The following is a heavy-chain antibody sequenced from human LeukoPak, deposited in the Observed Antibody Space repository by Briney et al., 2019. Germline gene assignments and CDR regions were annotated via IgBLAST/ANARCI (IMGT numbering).Heavy chain of an antibody. CDR2: ISGISTGGGST. CDR1: GFSFRNHA. CDR3: AKGTTDYGSGYGMDV. Sequence: GGSLRLSCAASGFSFRNHAMNWVRQAPGKGLGCVSAISGISTGGGSTFYADSVKGRFTISRDNSNNMSYLQMNSLRAEDTAVYYCAKGTTDYGSGYGMDVWGKGTTVTVSS. D-gene: IGHD3-10*01. V-gene: IGHV3-23*01. J-gene: IGHJ6*04.